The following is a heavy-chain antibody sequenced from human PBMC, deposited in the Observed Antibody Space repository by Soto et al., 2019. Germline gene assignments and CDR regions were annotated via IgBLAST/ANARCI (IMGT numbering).Heavy chain of an antibody. CDR3: ARQGEYSYEYYHDS. CDR1: GGSISNYY. V-gene: IGHV4-4*07. Sequence: LSLTCIVSGGSISNYYWSWIRQPAGKGLEWIGRIYTRVGTNYNPSPKSRVTMSVDTSKSQFSLRLSSVTAADTAVYYCARQGEYSYEYYHDSWGQGTLVTVSS. CDR2: IYTRVGT. J-gene: IGHJ4*02. D-gene: IGHD5-18*01.